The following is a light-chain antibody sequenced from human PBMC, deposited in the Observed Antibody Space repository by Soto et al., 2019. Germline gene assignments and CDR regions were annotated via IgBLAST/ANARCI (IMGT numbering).Light chain of an antibody. CDR3: SSYTTSSTVV. J-gene: IGLJ2*01. V-gene: IGLV2-14*01. CDR1: SSDVGAYNY. Sequence: QSVLTQPASVSGSPGQSITISCTGTSSDVGAYNYVSWYQQYPGKAPKLMIFDVSNRPSGVSNRFSGSKSGNTASLTISGLQAEDEADYHCSSYTTSSTVVFGGGTKVTAL. CDR2: DVS.